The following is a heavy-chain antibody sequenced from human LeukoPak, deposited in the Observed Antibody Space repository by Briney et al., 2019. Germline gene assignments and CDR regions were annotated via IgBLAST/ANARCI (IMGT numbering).Heavy chain of an antibody. Sequence: GGSLRLSCEASGFTLSSYSMSWVRQAPGKGLEWDSAISGIGGSTYYVDSVTGRFTTSRDNVKNTLYLQMNSLRAEDTAVYYCAKVRDYDSSGYSDYWGQGNLVTVSS. D-gene: IGHD3-22*01. V-gene: IGHV3-23*01. CDR1: GFTLSSYS. J-gene: IGHJ4*02. CDR2: ISGIGGST. CDR3: AKVRDYDSSGYSDY.